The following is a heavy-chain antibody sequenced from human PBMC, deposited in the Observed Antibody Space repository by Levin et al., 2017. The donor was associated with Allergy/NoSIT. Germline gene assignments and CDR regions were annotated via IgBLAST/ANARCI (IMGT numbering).Heavy chain of an antibody. Sequence: LSLTCAASGFTFSNAWMSWVRQAPGKGLEWVGRIKSKTDGGTTDYAAPVKGRFTISRDDSKPALYLEMNSLKTEDTAVYYCATSRDYDILTGYFNYWGQGTLVTVSS. J-gene: IGHJ4*02. CDR3: ATSRDYDILTGYFNY. CDR1: GFTFSNAW. D-gene: IGHD3-9*01. CDR2: IKSKTDGGTT. V-gene: IGHV3-15*01.